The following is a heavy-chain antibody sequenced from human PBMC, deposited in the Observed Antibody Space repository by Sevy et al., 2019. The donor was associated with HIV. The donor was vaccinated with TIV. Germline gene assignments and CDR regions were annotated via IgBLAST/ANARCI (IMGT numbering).Heavy chain of an antibody. J-gene: IGHJ4*02. D-gene: IGHD6-13*01. CDR3: ARGLAAALLGH. CDR2: IYYNGNT. V-gene: IGHV4-31*03. CDR1: GGSIRSGDYY. Sequence: SETLSLTCTVSGGSIRSGDYYWTWVRQHPGKGPEWIGYIYYNGNTYYSPSLRRRVTMSVDTSKNQFSLKLTSVTAADTAVYYCARGLAAALLGHWGQGTLVTVSS.